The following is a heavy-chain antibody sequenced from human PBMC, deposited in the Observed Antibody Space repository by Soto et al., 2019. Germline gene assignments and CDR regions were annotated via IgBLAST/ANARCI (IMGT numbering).Heavy chain of an antibody. D-gene: IGHD4-17*01. CDR2: IYSSGST. Sequence: PSETLSLTCTVSGGSVKSSSYYWNWLRQTPGKGLEWIGHIYSSGSTNYNPSLKSRVTISVDRSKNQFSLILTSVTAADTAVYYCARVPATLADYGDDPDYYYGLDVWGQGTTVTVSS. V-gene: IGHV4-61*01. CDR1: GGSVKSSSYY. CDR3: ARVPATLADYGDDPDYYYGLDV. J-gene: IGHJ6*02.